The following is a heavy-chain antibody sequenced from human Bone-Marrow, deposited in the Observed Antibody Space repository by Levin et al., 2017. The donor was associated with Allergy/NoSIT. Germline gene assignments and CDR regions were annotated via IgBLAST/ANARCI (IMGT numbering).Heavy chain of an antibody. D-gene: IGHD3-10*01. V-gene: IGHV3-11*03. J-gene: IGHJ4*02. CDR1: GFTFSDYY. CDR2: ISSSSSYT. Sequence: GESLKISCAASGFTFSDYYMSWIRQAPGKGLEWVSYISSSSSYTNYADSVKGRFTISRDNAKNSLYLQMNSLRAEDTAVYYCARGNTTMVRGLDYWGQGTLVTVSS. CDR3: ARGNTTMVRGLDY.